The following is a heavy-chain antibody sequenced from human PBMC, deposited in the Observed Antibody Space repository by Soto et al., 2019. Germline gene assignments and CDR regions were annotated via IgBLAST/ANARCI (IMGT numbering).Heavy chain of an antibody. CDR2: ISGSGGST. J-gene: IGHJ6*02. CDR1: GFTFSSYA. CDR3: AKDWHIAVAGTFGYYYYGMDG. D-gene: IGHD6-19*01. V-gene: IGHV3-23*01. Sequence: GGSLRLSCAASGFTFSSYAMSWVRQAPGKGLEWVSAISGSGGSTYYADSVKGRFTISRDNSKNTLYLQMNSLRAEDTAVYYCAKDWHIAVAGTFGYYYYGMDGWGQGATLTVSS.